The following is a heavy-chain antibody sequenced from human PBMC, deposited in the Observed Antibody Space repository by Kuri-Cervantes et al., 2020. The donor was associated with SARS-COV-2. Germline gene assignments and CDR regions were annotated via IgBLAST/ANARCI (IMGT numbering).Heavy chain of an antibody. Sequence: GGSLRLSCKASGYTFTSYGISWVRQAPGQGLEWMGWISAHNGNTNYAQKLQGRVTMTTDTSTSTAYMELRSLRSDDTAVYYCARVAVAALDYWGQGTLVTVSS. CDR2: ISAHNGNT. CDR3: ARVAVAALDY. V-gene: IGHV1-18*01. CDR1: GYTFTSYG. D-gene: IGHD6-19*01. J-gene: IGHJ4*02.